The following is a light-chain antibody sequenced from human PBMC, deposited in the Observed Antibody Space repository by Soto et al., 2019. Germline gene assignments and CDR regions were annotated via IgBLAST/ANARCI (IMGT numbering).Light chain of an antibody. CDR3: QQYNTYWT. J-gene: IGKJ1*01. V-gene: IGKV1-5*03. CDR1: QSISNW. CDR2: KAS. Sequence: DIQMTQSPSTLSASVGDRVTITCRASQSISNWLAWYQQKPGKAPKLLIHKASSLQSGIPSRFSGSGSGTEFTLTISSLQPDDFATYYCQQYNTYWTFGQGTKVEIK.